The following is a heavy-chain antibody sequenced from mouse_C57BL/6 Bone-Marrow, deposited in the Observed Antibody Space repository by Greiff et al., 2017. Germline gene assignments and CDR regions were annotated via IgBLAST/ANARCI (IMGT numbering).Heavy chain of an antibody. V-gene: IGHV5-12*01. CDR2: ISNGGGST. Sequence: EVQRVESGGGLVQPGGSLKLSCAASGFTFSDYYMYWVRQTPEKRLEWVAYISNGGGSTYYPDTVKGRFTISRDNAKNTLYLQMSRLKSEDTAMYYCARQGIYDDYYVGDFDYWGQGTTLTVSS. J-gene: IGHJ2*01. D-gene: IGHD2-3*01. CDR3: ARQGIYDDYYVGDFDY. CDR1: GFTFSDYY.